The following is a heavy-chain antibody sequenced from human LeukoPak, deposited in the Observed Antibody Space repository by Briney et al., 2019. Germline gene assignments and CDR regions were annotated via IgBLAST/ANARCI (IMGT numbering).Heavy chain of an antibody. D-gene: IGHD2-2*01. CDR3: ARDRSNIVVVPASDYFDY. V-gene: IGHV3-30-3*01. CDR2: ISYDGSNK. Sequence: PGGSLRLSCAASGFTFSSYAMHWVRQAPGKGLEWVAVISYDGSNKYYADSVKGRFTISRDNSKNTLYLQMNSLRAEDTAAYYCARDRSNIVVVPASDYFDYWGQGTLVTVSS. J-gene: IGHJ4*02. CDR1: GFTFSSYA.